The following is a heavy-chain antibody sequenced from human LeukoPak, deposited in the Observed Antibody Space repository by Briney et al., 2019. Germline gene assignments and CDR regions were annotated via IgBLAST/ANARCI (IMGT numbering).Heavy chain of an antibody. V-gene: IGHV3-74*01. CDR2: INSDGSST. D-gene: IGHD4-23*01. Sequence: PGGSLRLSCAASGFTFSTYWMHWVRQAPGKGLVWVSRINSDGSSTSYADSVKGRFTISRDNSKNTLYLQMNSLRAEDTAVYYCARSFTVVTHYFDYWGQGTLVTVSS. CDR3: ARSFTVVTHYFDY. J-gene: IGHJ4*02. CDR1: GFTFSTYW.